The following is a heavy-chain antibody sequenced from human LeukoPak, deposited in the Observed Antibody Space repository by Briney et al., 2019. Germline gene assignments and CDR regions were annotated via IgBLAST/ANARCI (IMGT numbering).Heavy chain of an antibody. Sequence: PGGSLRLSCAASGILYNTYWMSWVRQAPGKGLEWVAIIKQDGSETHYVDSVKGRFTISRDNAKTSLYLQMNSLRVEDTAVYYCARIGHSSSWFFDSWGQGTLVTVSS. CDR1: GILYNTYW. J-gene: IGHJ4*02. D-gene: IGHD6-13*01. V-gene: IGHV3-7*01. CDR2: IKQDGSET. CDR3: ARIGHSSSWFFDS.